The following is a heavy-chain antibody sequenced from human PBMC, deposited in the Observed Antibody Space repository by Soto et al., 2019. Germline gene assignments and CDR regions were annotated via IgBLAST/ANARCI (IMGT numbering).Heavy chain of an antibody. CDR2: IDPSDSYT. CDR3: ARGYYYDSSPLGY. D-gene: IGHD3-22*01. CDR1: GYSFTSYW. J-gene: IGHJ4*02. Sequence: GESRKISCKGSGYSFTSYWISWVRQMPGKGLEWMGRIDPSDSYTNYSPSFQGHVTISADKSISTAYLQWSSLKASDTAMYYCARGYYYDSSPLGYWGQGTLVTVSS. V-gene: IGHV5-10-1*01.